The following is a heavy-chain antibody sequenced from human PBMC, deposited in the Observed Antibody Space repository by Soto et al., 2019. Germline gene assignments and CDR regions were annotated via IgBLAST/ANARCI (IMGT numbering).Heavy chain of an antibody. CDR3: ASRRARSDSSSWYWFDP. V-gene: IGHV4-59*01. D-gene: IGHD6-13*01. CDR2: IYYSGST. CDR1: GGSISSYY. J-gene: IGHJ5*02. Sequence: SETLSLTCTVSGGSISSYYWSWIRQPPGKGLEWIGYIYYSGSTNYNPSLKSRVTISVDTSKNQFSLKLSSVTAADTAVYYCASRRARSDSSSWYWFDPWGQGTLVTVSS.